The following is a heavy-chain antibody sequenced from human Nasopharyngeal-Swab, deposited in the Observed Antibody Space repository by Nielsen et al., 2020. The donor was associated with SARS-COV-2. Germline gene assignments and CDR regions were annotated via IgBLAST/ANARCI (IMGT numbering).Heavy chain of an antibody. J-gene: IGHJ6*03. CDR1: GGSISSYY. D-gene: IGHD2-15*01. V-gene: IGHV4-39*01. CDR2: IYYSGST. CDR3: ARQGQVFCSGGSPFCYYYYMDV. Sequence: SETLSLTCTVSGGSISSYYWGWIRQPPGKGLEWIGSIYYSGSTYYNPSLKSRVTISVDTSKNQFSLKLSSVTAADTAVYYCARQGQVFCSGGSPFCYYYYMDVWGKGTTVTVSS.